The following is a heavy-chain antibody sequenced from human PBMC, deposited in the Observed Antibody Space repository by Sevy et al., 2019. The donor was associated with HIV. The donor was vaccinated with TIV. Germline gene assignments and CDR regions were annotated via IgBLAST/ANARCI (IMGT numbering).Heavy chain of an antibody. CDR1: RFTYSTDA. Sequence: GGSLRLSCAASRFTYSTDAMHWVRQAPGKGLEWVSVIYDGNIKYYADSVKGRFTISRDDSKNTLYLQMNSLRAEDTAVYYCARDGGAYTYGTGKYWGQGTLVTVSS. J-gene: IGHJ4*02. V-gene: IGHV3-30-3*01. D-gene: IGHD5-18*01. CDR3: ARDGGAYTYGTGKY. CDR2: IYDGNIK.